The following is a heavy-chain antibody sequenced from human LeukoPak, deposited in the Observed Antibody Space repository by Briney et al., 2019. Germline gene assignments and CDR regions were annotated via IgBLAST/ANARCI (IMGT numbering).Heavy chain of an antibody. CDR3: AKETQWALDS. CDR2: INWDGTAT. Sequence: GGSLRLSCAASGFNFDDFTLHWVRQVPGKGLEWVSLINWDGTATSYADSVKGRFTISRDNAKNSLYLQMNSLRAEDTALYYCAKETQWALDSWGQGTLVTVSS. D-gene: IGHD1-26*01. V-gene: IGHV3-43*01. J-gene: IGHJ4*02. CDR1: GFNFDDFT.